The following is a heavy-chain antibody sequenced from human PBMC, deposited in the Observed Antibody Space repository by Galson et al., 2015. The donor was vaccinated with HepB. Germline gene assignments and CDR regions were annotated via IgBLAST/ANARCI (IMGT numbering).Heavy chain of an antibody. V-gene: IGHV1-46*01. J-gene: IGHJ4*02. Sequence: SVKVSCKASGYTFTSYYMHWVRQAPGQGLEWMGIINPSGGSTSYAQKFQGRVTMTRDTSTSTVYMELSSLRSEDTAVYYCARPPLYCSGGSCYWTLDYWGQGTLVTVSS. CDR1: GYTFTSYY. D-gene: IGHD2-15*01. CDR2: INPSGGST. CDR3: ARPPLYCSGGSCYWTLDY.